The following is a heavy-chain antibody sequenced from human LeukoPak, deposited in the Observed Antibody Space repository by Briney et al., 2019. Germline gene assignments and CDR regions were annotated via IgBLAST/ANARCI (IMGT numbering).Heavy chain of an antibody. Sequence: GASVKVSCKASGYTFTSYDINWVRQATGQGLEWMGWMNPNSGNTGYAQKFQGRVTMTRNTSISTAYMELSSPRSEDTAVYYCARGLSRITIFGVVRNWFDPWGQGTLVTVSS. CDR2: MNPNSGNT. V-gene: IGHV1-8*01. CDR3: ARGLSRITIFGVVRNWFDP. D-gene: IGHD3-3*01. J-gene: IGHJ5*02. CDR1: GYTFTSYD.